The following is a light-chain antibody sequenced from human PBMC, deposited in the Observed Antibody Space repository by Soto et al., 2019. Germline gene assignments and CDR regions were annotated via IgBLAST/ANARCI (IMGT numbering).Light chain of an antibody. Sequence: EIGLTQSPATLSLSPGERATLSCRAGQSVSSYLACYQQKPGQAPRLLIYDASNRATGIPARFSGSGSGTDFTLAIGSLVPEDFAVYYCQQRSNWLITFGQGTRLEIK. V-gene: IGKV3-11*01. CDR2: DAS. CDR3: QQRSNWLIT. CDR1: QSVSSY. J-gene: IGKJ5*01.